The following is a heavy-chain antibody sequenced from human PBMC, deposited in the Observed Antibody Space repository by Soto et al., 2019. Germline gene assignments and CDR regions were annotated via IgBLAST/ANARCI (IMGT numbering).Heavy chain of an antibody. J-gene: IGHJ6*02. Sequence: ASVKVSCKASGYTFTGYYMHWVRQAPGQGLEWMGWINPNSGGTNYAQKFQGRVTMTRDTSISTAYMELSRLRSDDTAVYYCAREAAGVGYYYYYGMDVWGQGTTVTVSS. D-gene: IGHD6-13*01. CDR1: GYTFTGYY. V-gene: IGHV1-2*02. CDR2: INPNSGGT. CDR3: AREAAGVGYYYYYGMDV.